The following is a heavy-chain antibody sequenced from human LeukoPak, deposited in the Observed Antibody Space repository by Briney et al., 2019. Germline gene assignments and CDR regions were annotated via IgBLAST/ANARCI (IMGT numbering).Heavy chain of an antibody. V-gene: IGHV3-15*01. CDR1: GFTFSNAW. Sequence: GGSLRLSCAASGFTFSNAWMSWVRQAPGKGLEWVGRIKSKTDGGTTDYAAPVKGRFTISRDNSKNTLYLQMNSLRAEDTAVYYCARAYDSSGYYSFDYWGQGTLVTVSS. D-gene: IGHD3-22*01. CDR2: IKSKTDGGTT. J-gene: IGHJ4*02. CDR3: ARAYDSSGYYSFDY.